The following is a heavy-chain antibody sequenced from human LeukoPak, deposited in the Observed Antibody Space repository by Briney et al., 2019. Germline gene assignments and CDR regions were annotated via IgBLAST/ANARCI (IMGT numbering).Heavy chain of an antibody. CDR1: GFTFSSRDW. CDR2: IKQDGSEK. V-gene: IGHV3-7*01. Sequence: GGSLRLSCVASGFTFSSRDWMTWVRQAPGKGLEWVANIKQDGSEKNYVDSVKGRFTISRDNAKNSVDLQMNSLRPEDTAMYYCARGWGSSSPSTPDYWGQGTLVTVSS. CDR3: ARGWGSSSPSTPDY. D-gene: IGHD6-6*01. J-gene: IGHJ4*02.